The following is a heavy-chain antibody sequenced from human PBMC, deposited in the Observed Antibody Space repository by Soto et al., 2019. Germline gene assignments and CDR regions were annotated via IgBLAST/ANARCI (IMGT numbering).Heavy chain of an antibody. V-gene: IGHV4-31*03. CDR3: ARARGYYYDSSGYSHYNWFDP. Sequence: PSETLSLTCTLSGGSISSGGYYWSWIRQHPGKGLDWIGYIYYSGSTYYNPSLKSRVTISVDTSKNQFSLKLSSVTAADTAVYYCARARGYYYDSSGYSHYNWFDPWGQGTLVTVSS. CDR1: GGSISSGGYY. D-gene: IGHD3-22*01. J-gene: IGHJ5*02. CDR2: IYYSGST.